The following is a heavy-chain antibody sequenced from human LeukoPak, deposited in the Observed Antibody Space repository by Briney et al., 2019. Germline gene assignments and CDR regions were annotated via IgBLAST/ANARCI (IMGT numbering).Heavy chain of an antibody. D-gene: IGHD3-22*01. V-gene: IGHV1-69*13. Sequence: SVKVSCKASGGTFSSYAISWVRQAPGQGLEWMGGIIPIFGTANYAQKFQGRVTITADESTSTAYMELSSLRSEDTAVYCCARRCYYYDSSGYYTPYYFDYWGQGTLVTVSS. J-gene: IGHJ4*02. CDR1: GGTFSSYA. CDR2: IIPIFGTA. CDR3: ARRCYYYDSSGYYTPYYFDY.